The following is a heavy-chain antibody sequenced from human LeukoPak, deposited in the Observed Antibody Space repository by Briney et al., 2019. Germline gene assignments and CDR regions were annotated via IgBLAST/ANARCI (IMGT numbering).Heavy chain of an antibody. CDR2: ISSSSSYI. J-gene: IGHJ4*02. CDR1: GFTFSDYS. CDR3: ARWTIMGQYYFDY. V-gene: IGHV3-21*01. Sequence: GGSLRLSCAASGFTFSDYSMNWVRQAPGKGLEWVSSISSSSSYIYYADSLKGRFTISRDNAKSSLYLQMNSLRAEDTAVYYCARWTIMGQYYFDYWGQGTLVTVSS. D-gene: IGHD2-8*01.